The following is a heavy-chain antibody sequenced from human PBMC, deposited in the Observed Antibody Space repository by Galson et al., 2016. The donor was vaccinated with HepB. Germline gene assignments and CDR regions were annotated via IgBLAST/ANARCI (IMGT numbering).Heavy chain of an antibody. Sequence: SLRLSCAASGFSFSNYAMHWVRQAPGKGLEWVAAISYDGSNKYYADSVKGRFTISRDNSKNTLYVQMNSLRAEDTAVYYCARDGDPGRLVYLDYWGQGTLVTVPS. CDR3: ARDGDPGRLVYLDY. CDR1: GFSFSNYA. V-gene: IGHV3-30-3*01. CDR2: ISYDGSNK. J-gene: IGHJ4*02. D-gene: IGHD7-27*01.